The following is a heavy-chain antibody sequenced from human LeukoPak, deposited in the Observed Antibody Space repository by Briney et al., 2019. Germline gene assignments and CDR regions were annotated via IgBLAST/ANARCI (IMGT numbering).Heavy chain of an antibody. CDR2: IYHSGST. J-gene: IGHJ6*03. CDR3: ARRGRSGSNYYYYYYMDV. D-gene: IGHD3-10*01. CDR1: GGSISSSNW. Sequence: SETLSLTCAVSGGSISSSNWWSWVRQPPGKGLEWIGEIYHSGSTNYNPSLKSRVTISVDTSKNQFSLKLSSVTAADTAVYYCARRGRSGSNYYYYYYMDVWGKGTTVTISS. V-gene: IGHV4-4*02.